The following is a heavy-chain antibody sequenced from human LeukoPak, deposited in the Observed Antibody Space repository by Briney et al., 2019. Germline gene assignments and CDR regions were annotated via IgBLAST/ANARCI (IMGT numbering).Heavy chain of an antibody. CDR1: GFTFSSYE. V-gene: IGHV3-48*03. CDR3: ARTNWNGNFDY. J-gene: IGHJ4*02. D-gene: IGHD1-1*01. Sequence: TGGSLRLSCAASGFTFSSYEMNWVRQAPGKGLEWVSYISSSGSTIYYADSVKGRFTISRDNAKNSLYLQMNSLRAEDTAVYYCARTNWNGNFDYWGQGTLVTVSS. CDR2: ISSSGSTI.